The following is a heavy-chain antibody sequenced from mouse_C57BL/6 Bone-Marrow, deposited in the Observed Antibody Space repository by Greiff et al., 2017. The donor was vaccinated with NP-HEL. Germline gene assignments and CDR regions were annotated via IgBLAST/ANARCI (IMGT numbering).Heavy chain of an antibody. CDR1: GFTFSDYY. CDR3: ARGLTGTAY. J-gene: IGHJ3*01. D-gene: IGHD4-1*01. Sequence: DVKLVESGGGLVQPGGSLKLSCAASGFTFSDYYMYWVRQTPEKRLEWVAYISNGGGSTYYPDTVKGRFTISRDNAKNTLYLQMSRLKSEDTAMYYCARGLTGTAYWGQGTLVTVSA. CDR2: ISNGGGST. V-gene: IGHV5-12*01.